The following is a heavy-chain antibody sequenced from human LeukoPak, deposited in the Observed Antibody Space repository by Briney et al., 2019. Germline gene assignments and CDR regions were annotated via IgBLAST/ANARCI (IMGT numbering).Heavy chain of an antibody. V-gene: IGHV3-74*01. CDR2: TNSDGIST. D-gene: IGHD3-22*01. Sequence: QPGGSLRLSCAASRFTFSRYWMHWVRQAPGKGLVWVSRTNSDGISTSYADSVKGRFTISRDNAKNTLYLQMNSLRAEDTAVYYCAKGSSWLLPQAFEDWGQGTLVTVSS. CDR1: RFTFSRYW. J-gene: IGHJ4*02. CDR3: AKGSSWLLPQAFED.